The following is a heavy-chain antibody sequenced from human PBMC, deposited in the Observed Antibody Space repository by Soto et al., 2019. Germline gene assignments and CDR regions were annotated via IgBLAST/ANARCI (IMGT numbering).Heavy chain of an antibody. Sequence: ASVKVSCKASGYTFTNFGVTWVRRAPGQGLEWMGWISAYTDTPNYAQKFQGRVTMTIDTSTSTAYMDLRSLTSDDTAVYYCARVIPGVEALFDPRGQGTLVTVSS. CDR2: ISAYTDTP. CDR3: ARVIPGVEALFDP. CDR1: GYTFTNFG. V-gene: IGHV1-18*01. J-gene: IGHJ5*02. D-gene: IGHD2-2*01.